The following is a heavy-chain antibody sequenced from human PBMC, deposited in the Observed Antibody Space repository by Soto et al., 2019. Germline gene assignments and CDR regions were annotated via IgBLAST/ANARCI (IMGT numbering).Heavy chain of an antibody. D-gene: IGHD4-4*01. CDR2: IIPILGIA. J-gene: IGHJ4*02. Sequence: QVQLVQSGAEVKKPGSSVKVSCKASGGTFSSYAISWVRQAPGQGLEWMGRIIPILGIANYAQKFQGRVTITADKSTSTAYMELSSLRSEDTAVYYCARILHDDSNPTISDYWGQGTLVTVSS. CDR1: GGTFSSYA. V-gene: IGHV1-69*02. CDR3: ARILHDDSNPTISDY.